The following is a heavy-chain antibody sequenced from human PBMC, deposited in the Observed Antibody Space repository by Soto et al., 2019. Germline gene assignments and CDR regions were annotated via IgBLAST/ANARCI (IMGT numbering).Heavy chain of an antibody. CDR1: GGSISSYY. V-gene: IGHV4-59*01. CDR3: ARDRIAARPNYYYGMDV. Sequence: SETLSLTCTVSGGSISSYYWSWIRQPPGKGLEWIGYIYYSGSTNYNPSLKSRATISVDTSKNQFSLKLSSVTVVDTAVYYCARDRIAARPNYYYGMDVWGQGIKVTVSS. D-gene: IGHD6-6*01. J-gene: IGHJ6*02. CDR2: IYYSGST.